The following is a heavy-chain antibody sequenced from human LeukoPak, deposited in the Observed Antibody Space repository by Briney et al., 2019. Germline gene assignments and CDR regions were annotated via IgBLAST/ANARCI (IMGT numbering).Heavy chain of an antibody. J-gene: IGHJ3*02. CDR3: ARVMAAAYAFDI. CDR2: IYHSGST. V-gene: IGHV4-38-2*02. CDR1: GYSISSGYY. D-gene: IGHD6-13*01. Sequence: PSETLSLTCTVSGYSISSGYYWGWIRQPPGKGLEWIGSIYHSGSTYYNPSLKSRVTISVDTSKNQFSLKLSSVTAADTAVYYCARVMAAAYAFDIWGQGTMVTVSS.